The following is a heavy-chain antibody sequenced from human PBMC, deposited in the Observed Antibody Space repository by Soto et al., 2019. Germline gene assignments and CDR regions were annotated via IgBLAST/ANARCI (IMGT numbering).Heavy chain of an antibody. Sequence: GGSLRLSCTASGFTFGDYAMSWFRQAPGKGLEWVGFIRSKAYGGTTEYAASVKGRFTISRDDSKSIAYLQMNSLKTEDTAVYYCTRSPRLRYFDWTQFGFDPWGQGTLVTVSS. CDR1: GFTFGDYA. D-gene: IGHD3-9*01. J-gene: IGHJ5*02. CDR2: IRSKAYGGTT. CDR3: TRSPRLRYFDWTQFGFDP. V-gene: IGHV3-49*03.